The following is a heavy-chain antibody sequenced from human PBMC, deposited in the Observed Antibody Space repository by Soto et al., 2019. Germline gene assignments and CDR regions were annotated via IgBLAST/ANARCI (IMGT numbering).Heavy chain of an antibody. V-gene: IGHV3-9*01. CDR1: GFTFDDYA. Sequence: SLRLSCAASGFTFDDYAMHWVRQAPGKGLEWVSGISWNSGSIGFADSVKGRFTISSDNSKNTLYLQTNSLRAEDTAVYYCVKDKHIVVVTAPFDYWGQGTLVTVSS. CDR2: ISWNSGSI. D-gene: IGHD2-21*02. CDR3: VKDKHIVVVTAPFDY. J-gene: IGHJ4*02.